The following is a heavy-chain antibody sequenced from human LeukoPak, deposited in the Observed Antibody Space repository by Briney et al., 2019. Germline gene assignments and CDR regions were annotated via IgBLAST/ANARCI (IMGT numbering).Heavy chain of an antibody. V-gene: IGHV4-59*01. CDR3: ARVPDTTMVYFDY. CDR1: GASISRYF. D-gene: IGHD5-18*01. CDR2: IYDGGSS. J-gene: IGHJ4*02. Sequence: PSEILSLTCAVSGASISRYFWSWIRQPPGKGLEWIGYIYDGGSSKYNPSLESRVTISLDTSKNQFSLKLTFVTAADTAVYYCARVPDTTMVYFDYWGQGTLVTVSS.